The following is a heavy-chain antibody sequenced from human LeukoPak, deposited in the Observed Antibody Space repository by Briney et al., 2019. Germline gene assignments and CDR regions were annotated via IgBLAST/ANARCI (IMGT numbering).Heavy chain of an antibody. V-gene: IGHV1-2*02. CDR2: MSPDSGGA. J-gene: IGHJ4*02. Sequence: GASVKVSCKASGYTFTAYNMHWVRQAPGQGPEWVGWMSPDSGGANYAQKFQGRVTMTRDTSITTAYMELTRLTSDDTAVYYCVRDLYRAAASPDYWGQGTLVTVSS. CDR3: VRDLYRAAASPDY. D-gene: IGHD6-13*01. CDR1: GYTFTAYN.